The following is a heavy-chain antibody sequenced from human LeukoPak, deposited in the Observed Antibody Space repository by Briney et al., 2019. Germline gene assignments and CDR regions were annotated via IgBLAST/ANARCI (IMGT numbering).Heavy chain of an antibody. CDR1: GFTFGSYS. Sequence: PGGSLRLSCAASGFTFGSYSMNWVRQAPGKGLEWVSSISSISSYIYYADSVKGRFTISRDNAKNSLYLQMNSLRAEDTAVYYCARGGATNDYGDYYYYYYMDVWGKGTTVTVSS. CDR3: ARGGATNDYGDYYYYYYMDV. V-gene: IGHV3-21*01. J-gene: IGHJ6*03. D-gene: IGHD4-17*01. CDR2: ISSISSYI.